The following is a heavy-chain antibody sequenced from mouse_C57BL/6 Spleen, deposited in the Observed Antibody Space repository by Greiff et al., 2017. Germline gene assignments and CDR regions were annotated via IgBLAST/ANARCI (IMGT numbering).Heavy chain of an antibody. CDR2: IYPGDGDT. CDR1: GYAFSRYW. J-gene: IGHJ4*01. CDR3: ARRATVVAKNAMDY. V-gene: IGHV1-80*01. D-gene: IGHD1-1*01. Sequence: VQLQQSGAELVKPGASVKISCKASGYAFSRYWMNWVKQRPGKGLEWIGQIYPGDGDTNYNGKFKGKATLTADKSSSTAYMQLSSLTSEDSAVYFCARRATVVAKNAMDYWGQGTSVTVSS.